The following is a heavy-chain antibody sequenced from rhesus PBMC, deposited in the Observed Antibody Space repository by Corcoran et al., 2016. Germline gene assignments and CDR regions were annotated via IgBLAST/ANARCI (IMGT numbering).Heavy chain of an antibody. D-gene: IGHD4-23*01. J-gene: IGHJ4*01. V-gene: IGHV1-111*02. CDR1: GYTFTDYY. Sequence: EVQLVQSGAEVKKPGASVKISCKASGYTFTDYYMHWVRQAPGKGLVWMGRVDPEDGEARHAQKFQDRVTITADTSTDTAYMELSSLRSEDTAVYYCATHLYSNYFDYWGQGVLVTVSS. CDR3: ATHLYSNYFDY. CDR2: VDPEDGEA.